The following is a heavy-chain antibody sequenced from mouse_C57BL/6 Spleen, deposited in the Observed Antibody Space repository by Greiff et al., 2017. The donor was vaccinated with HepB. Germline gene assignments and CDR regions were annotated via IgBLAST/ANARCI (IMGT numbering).Heavy chain of an antibody. CDR3: TRYDGYHHYYAMDY. J-gene: IGHJ4*01. CDR1: GYTFTDYE. CDR2: IDPETGGT. Sequence: QVQLKQSGAELVRPGASVTLSCKASGYTFTDYEMHWVKQTPVHGLEWIGAIDPETGGTAYNQKFKGKAILTADKSSSTAYMELRSLTSEDSAVYYCTRYDGYHHYYAMDYWGQGTSVTVSS. V-gene: IGHV1-15*01. D-gene: IGHD2-3*01.